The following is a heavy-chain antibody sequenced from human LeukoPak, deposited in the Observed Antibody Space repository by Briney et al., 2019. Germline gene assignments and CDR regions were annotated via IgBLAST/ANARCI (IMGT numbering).Heavy chain of an antibody. J-gene: IGHJ4*02. D-gene: IGHD6-19*01. CDR1: GFTVSSNY. V-gene: IGHV3-66*01. CDR3: AREGGYSSGWYFDY. Sequence: GGSLRLSCAASGFTVSSNYMNWVRQAPGTGLELVSVIYSGGSTYYADSVKGRFTISRDNSKNTLYLQMNSLRAEDTAVYYCAREGGYSSGWYFDYWGQGTLVTVSS. CDR2: IYSGGST.